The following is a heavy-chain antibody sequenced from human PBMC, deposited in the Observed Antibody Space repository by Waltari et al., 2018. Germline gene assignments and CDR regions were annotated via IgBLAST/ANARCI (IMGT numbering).Heavy chain of an antibody. V-gene: IGHV5-51*03. Sequence: EVQLVQSGAEVKKPGESLNISCKASGYSFTSHWIGWVRQMPGKGLEWMGIIYPGDSDTRYSPSFQGQVTISADMSINTAYLQWSRLEPSDTAMYYCARSTDSSGYYDLFDYWGQGTLVTVSS. CDR3: ARSTDSSGYYDLFDY. CDR2: IYPGDSDT. D-gene: IGHD3-22*01. CDR1: GYSFTSHW. J-gene: IGHJ4*02.